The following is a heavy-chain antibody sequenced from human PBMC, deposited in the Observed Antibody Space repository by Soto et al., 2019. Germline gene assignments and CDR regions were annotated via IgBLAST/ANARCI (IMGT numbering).Heavy chain of an antibody. CDR2: IDHDGTT. V-gene: IGHV3-74*01. CDR3: VRDSHGDY. Sequence: EVQLVESGGGLVQPGGSLRLSCAGSGFTFSNYWMHWVRQAPRKGLEWVSRIDHDGTTDYADSVRGRFTISRDNAENTLYLQMNSLRPEDTAVYYCVRDSHGDYWGQGTLVTVSS. CDR1: GFTFSNYW. J-gene: IGHJ4*02.